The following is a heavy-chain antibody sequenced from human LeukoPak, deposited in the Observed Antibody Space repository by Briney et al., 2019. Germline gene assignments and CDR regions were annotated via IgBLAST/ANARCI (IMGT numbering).Heavy chain of an antibody. CDR2: ISSTGTYI. J-gene: IGHJ4*02. Sequence: GGSLRLSCAASGFTFSSYEMNWVRQAPGKGLEWVSSISSTGTYIYYGDLVEGRFTISRDNAKNSLYLQMNSLRAEDTAVYYCARGVGNFRYYFDYWGQGTLDTVSS. V-gene: IGHV3-21*01. CDR3: ARGVGNFRYYFDY. D-gene: IGHD2/OR15-2a*01. CDR1: GFTFSSYE.